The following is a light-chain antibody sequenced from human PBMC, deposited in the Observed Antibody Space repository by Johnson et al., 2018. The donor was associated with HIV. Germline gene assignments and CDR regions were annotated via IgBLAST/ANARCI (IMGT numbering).Light chain of an antibody. V-gene: IGLV1-51*02. CDR3: GTWDTSLSPGGV. CDR1: TSNVGNNF. CDR2: ENT. J-gene: IGLJ1*01. Sequence: QSVLTQPPSVSAAPGQDVIISCSGSTSNVGNNFVSWYQHFPGRAPKLLIYENTKRPSGIPDRFSGSKSGTSATLGITGLQTGDEADYYCGTWDTSLSPGGVFGSGTKVTVL.